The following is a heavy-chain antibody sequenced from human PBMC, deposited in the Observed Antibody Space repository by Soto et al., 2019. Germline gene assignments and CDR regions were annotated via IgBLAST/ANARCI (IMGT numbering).Heavy chain of an antibody. CDR1: GFTFSDHY. CDR2: TRNKANSYTT. Sequence: EVQLVESGGGLVQPGGSLRLSCAASGFTFSDHYMDWVRQAPGKGLEWVGRTRNKANSYTTEYAASVKGRFTISRDDSKNSLYLQMNSLKTENTAVYYCARDPYGDYYFDYWGQGTLVTVSS. V-gene: IGHV3-72*01. CDR3: ARDPYGDYYFDY. J-gene: IGHJ4*02. D-gene: IGHD4-17*01.